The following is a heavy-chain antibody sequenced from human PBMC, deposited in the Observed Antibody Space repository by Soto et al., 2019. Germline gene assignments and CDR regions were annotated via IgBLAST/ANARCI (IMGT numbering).Heavy chain of an antibody. CDR1: GFTFNDYA. CDR3: AKAFCDAATCFPCES. J-gene: IGHJ4*02. D-gene: IGHD2-21*01. CDR2: ISNRGSSA. Sequence: EVHLVQSGGGLVQPGESLSLSCVASGFTFNDYAMHWVRQTPGKGLEWVAAISNRGSSAYYADSVKGRFTLSRDKSTNTLSLHMHTLRVEDTAVYFCAKAFCDAATCFPCESWGQGTPVAVSP. V-gene: IGHV3-23*04.